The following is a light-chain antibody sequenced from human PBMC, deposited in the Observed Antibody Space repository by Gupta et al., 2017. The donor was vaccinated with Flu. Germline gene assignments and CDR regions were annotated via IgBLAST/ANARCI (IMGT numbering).Light chain of an antibody. V-gene: IGKV3-11*01. CDR2: DAS. CDR3: QQRSKWPRYS. CDR1: QSVSSS. J-gene: IGKJ2*03. Sequence: EIVLTQSPGTLSLSPGERVTLSCRASQSVSSSLAWYQHKPGQAPRLLIYDASNRAAGIPARFSGSGYGTDFTLTISSREPEDFAVYYCQQRSKWPRYSFGQGTKLEIK.